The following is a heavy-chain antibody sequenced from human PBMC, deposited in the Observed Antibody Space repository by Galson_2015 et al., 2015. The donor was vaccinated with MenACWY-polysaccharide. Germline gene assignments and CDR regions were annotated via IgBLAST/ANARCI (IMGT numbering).Heavy chain of an antibody. Sequence: SLRLSCAASGFTFSNFWMSWVRQAPGKKLEWVASIKQDGSEKYLVDSVKGRFTISRDNAENSLFLQMNSLRAEDTAVCYCARERWVRGVFFDQWGQGTLVTVSS. CDR2: IKQDGSEK. D-gene: IGHD3-10*01. J-gene: IGHJ4*02. CDR3: ARERWVRGVFFDQ. V-gene: IGHV3-7*01. CDR1: GFTFSNFW.